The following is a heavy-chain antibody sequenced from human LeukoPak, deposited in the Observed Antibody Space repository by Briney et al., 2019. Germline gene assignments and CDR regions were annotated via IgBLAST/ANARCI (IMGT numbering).Heavy chain of an antibody. CDR2: IYYSGST. V-gene: IGHV4-59*12. CDR3: ARVHCSSTSCWLVGDNWFDP. CDR1: GGSISSYY. D-gene: IGHD2-2*01. Sequence: PSETLSLTCTVSGGSISSYYWSWIRQPPGKGLEWIGYIYYSGSTNYNPSLKSRVTISVDTSKNQFSLKLSSVTAADTAVYYCARVHCSSTSCWLVGDNWFDPWGQGTLVTVSS. J-gene: IGHJ5*02.